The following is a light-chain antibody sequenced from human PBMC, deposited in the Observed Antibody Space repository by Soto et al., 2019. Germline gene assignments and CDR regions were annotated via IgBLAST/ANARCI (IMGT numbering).Light chain of an antibody. CDR3: CSYAGSYDWV. V-gene: IGLV2-11*01. CDR2: EVT. CDR1: SSDVGGYNY. J-gene: IGLJ3*02. Sequence: QSALTQPRSVSGSPGQTVTISCTGTSSDVGGYNYVSWYQQHPGKAPKVLIYEVTKRHSGVPDRFSGSKSGNTASLTISGLQAEDEAEYYCCSYAGSYDWVFGGGTKLTVL.